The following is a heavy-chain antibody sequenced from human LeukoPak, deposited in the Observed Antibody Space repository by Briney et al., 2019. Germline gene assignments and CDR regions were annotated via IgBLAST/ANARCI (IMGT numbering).Heavy chain of an antibody. V-gene: IGHV1-24*01. CDR1: GGTFSSYA. Sequence: GASVKVSCKASGGTFSSYAISWVRQAPGKGLEWMGGFDPEQGETIYAQKFQGRVTMTEDTSTDTGYMELSSLTSEDTAVYYCTTMTMARGSPLFYFDNWGQGTLVTVSS. CDR3: TTMTMARGSPLFYFDN. D-gene: IGHD3-10*01. J-gene: IGHJ4*02. CDR2: FDPEQGET.